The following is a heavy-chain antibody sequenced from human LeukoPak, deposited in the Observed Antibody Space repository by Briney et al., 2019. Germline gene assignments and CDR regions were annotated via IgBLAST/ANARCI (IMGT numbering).Heavy chain of an antibody. CDR3: ARQRAVAGHRWFDP. Sequence: SETLSLTCTVSGYSISSGYYWGWIRQPPGKGLEWIGSIYHSGSTYYNPSLKSRVTISVDTSKNQFSLKLSSVTAADTAVYYCARQRAVAGHRWFDPWGQGTLVTVSS. CDR1: GYSISSGYY. V-gene: IGHV4-38-2*02. D-gene: IGHD6-19*01. J-gene: IGHJ5*02. CDR2: IYHSGST.